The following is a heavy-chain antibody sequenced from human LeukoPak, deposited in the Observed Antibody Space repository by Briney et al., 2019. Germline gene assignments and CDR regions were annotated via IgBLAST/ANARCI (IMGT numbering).Heavy chain of an antibody. V-gene: IGHV3-33*01. CDR2: IWYDGSNK. D-gene: IGHD5-18*01. Sequence: GRSLRLSCAASVFTFSSYGIHWVRQAPGKGLEGVAVIWYDGSNKYYADSVKGRFTISRDNSKNTLYLQMNSLRAEDTAVYYRAREEVGRGNTAMVIEGGYYFDYWGQRTLVTVSS. CDR3: AREEVGRGNTAMVIEGGYYFDY. J-gene: IGHJ4*02. CDR1: VFTFSSYG.